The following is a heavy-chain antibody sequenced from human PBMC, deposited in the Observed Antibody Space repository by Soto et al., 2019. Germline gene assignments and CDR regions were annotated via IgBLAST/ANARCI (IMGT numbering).Heavy chain of an antibody. CDR3: ARDKVAAPYYYYYGMDV. CDR1: GGTFSNYA. V-gene: IGHV1-69*13. Sequence: ASVKVSCKASGGTFSNYAISGVRQAPGQGLEWMGGIIPIFGTANYAQKFQGRVTITADESTSTAYMELSSLRSEDTAVYYCARDKVAAPYYYYYGMDVWGQGTTVTVSS. D-gene: IGHD6-6*01. J-gene: IGHJ6*02. CDR2: IIPIFGTA.